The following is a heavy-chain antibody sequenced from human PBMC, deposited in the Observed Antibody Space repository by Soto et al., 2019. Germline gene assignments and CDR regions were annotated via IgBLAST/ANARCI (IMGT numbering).Heavy chain of an antibody. CDR3: ARQGYSGYDLGLVYYYYYMDV. D-gene: IGHD5-12*01. V-gene: IGHV5-51*01. CDR2: IYPGDSDT. CDR1: GYSFTSYW. Sequence: GGSLKISCKGSGYSFTSYWIGWVRQMPGKGLEWMGIIYPGDSDTRYSPSFQGQVTISADKSISTAYLQWSSLKASDTAMYYCARQGYSGYDLGLVYYYYYMDVWGKGTTVTVSS. J-gene: IGHJ6*03.